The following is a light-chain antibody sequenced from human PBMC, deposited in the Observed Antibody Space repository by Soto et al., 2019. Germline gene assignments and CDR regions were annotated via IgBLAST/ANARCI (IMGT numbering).Light chain of an antibody. J-gene: IGKJ4*01. V-gene: IGKV3-20*01. CDR3: QQYGSSRLT. Sequence: EIVLTQSPGTLSLSPGERATLFCRASQSVSSSFLTWYQQKPGQAPRLLIYAASSRATGIPDRFSGSGSGTDFTLTISRLEPEDFAVYYCQQYGSSRLTFGGGTKVEIK. CDR1: QSVSSSF. CDR2: AAS.